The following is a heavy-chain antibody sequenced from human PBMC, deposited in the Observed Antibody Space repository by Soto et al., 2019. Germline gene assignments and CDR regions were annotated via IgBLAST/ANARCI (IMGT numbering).Heavy chain of an antibody. CDR2: ISGYNANT. V-gene: IGHV1-18*01. CDR3: ERYFWSGRLPYHFDL. Sequence: QVQLVQSGPEVKKPGASVKVSCKGSGYTFNSFSISWVRQAPGQGLEWMGWISGYNANTKYAQKFQGRVTMTTDTSTSTAYMELRNLRSDDTAVYYCERYFWSGRLPYHFDLWGQGTLVTVSS. D-gene: IGHD3-3*01. CDR1: GYTFNSFS. J-gene: IGHJ4*02.